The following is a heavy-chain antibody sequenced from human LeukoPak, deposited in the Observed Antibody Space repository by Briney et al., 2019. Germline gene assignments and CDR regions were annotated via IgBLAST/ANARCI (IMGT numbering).Heavy chain of an antibody. CDR1: GGSFSGYY. D-gene: IGHD3-16*01. V-gene: IGHV4-34*01. CDR3: ARALRVWGMWVDY. Sequence: SETLSLTCAVYGGSFSGYYWSWIRQPPGKGLEWIGEINHSGSTNYNPSLKSRVTISVDTSKNQFSLKLSSVTAADTAVYYCARALRVWGMWVDYWGQGTLVTVSS. J-gene: IGHJ4*02. CDR2: INHSGST.